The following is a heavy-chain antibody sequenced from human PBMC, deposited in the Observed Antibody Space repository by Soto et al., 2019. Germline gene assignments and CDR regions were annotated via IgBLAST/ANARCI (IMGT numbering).Heavy chain of an antibody. D-gene: IGHD4-4*01. CDR2: IIPMYGTT. J-gene: IGHJ6*02. V-gene: IGHV1-69*01. CDR1: GGSFSSSA. CDR3: ATSVGAIGYSFFNMDV. Sequence: QVHLVQSGAEVKESGSSVKVSCQSSGGSFSSSAITWVRQAPGQGLEWMGRIIPMYGTTFYAQTFQGRVTITADESTSTVYMELSSLKSEDTASYFCATSVGAIGYSFFNMDVWGQGTTVTVSS.